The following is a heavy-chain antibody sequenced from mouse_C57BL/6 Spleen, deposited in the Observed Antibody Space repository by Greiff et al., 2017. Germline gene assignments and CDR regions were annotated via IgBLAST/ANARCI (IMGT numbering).Heavy chain of an antibody. CDR2: IYPGNGDT. D-gene: IGHD2-4*01. Sequence: QVQLQQSGAELVRPGASVKMSCKASGYSFTSYNMHWVKQNPRQGLEWIGAIYPGNGDTSYNQKFKGKATLTVDKSSSTAYMQLSSLTSEDSAVYFCARDSYDYDVYYAMDYWGQGTSVTVSS. CDR3: ARDSYDYDVYYAMDY. CDR1: GYSFTSYN. J-gene: IGHJ4*01. V-gene: IGHV1-12*01.